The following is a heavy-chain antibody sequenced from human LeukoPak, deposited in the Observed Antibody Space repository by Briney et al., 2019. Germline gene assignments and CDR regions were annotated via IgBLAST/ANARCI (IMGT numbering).Heavy chain of an antibody. Sequence: SETLSLTCTVSGGSISSSSYYWGWIRQPPGKGLEWIGSIYYSGSTYYNPSLESRVTISVDTSKNQFSLKLSSVTAADTAVFYCARLMDTTRALDYWGQGTLVTVSS. V-gene: IGHV4-39*01. CDR2: IYYSGST. CDR3: ARLMDTTRALDY. CDR1: GGSISSSSYY. J-gene: IGHJ4*02. D-gene: IGHD5-18*01.